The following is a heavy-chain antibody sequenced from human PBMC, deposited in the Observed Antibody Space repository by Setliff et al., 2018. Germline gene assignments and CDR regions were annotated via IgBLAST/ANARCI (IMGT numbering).Heavy chain of an antibody. Sequence: SETLSLTCSVSGASISSDGYYWSWIRQYPGKGLEWIGYIYYSGSTYYNPSLKSRVTISLDTSENQFSLELASVTAADTAVYYCARSRTIAVKGGVFAVWGRGTLVTVSS. CDR1: GASISSDGYY. J-gene: IGHJ2*01. V-gene: IGHV4-31*03. CDR3: ARSRTIAVKGGVFAV. CDR2: IYYSGST. D-gene: IGHD6-19*01.